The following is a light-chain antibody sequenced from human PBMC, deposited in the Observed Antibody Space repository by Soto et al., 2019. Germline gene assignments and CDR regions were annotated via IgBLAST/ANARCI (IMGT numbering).Light chain of an antibody. CDR1: QSIRIY. V-gene: IGKV1-39*01. J-gene: IGKJ1*01. CDR2: AAS. CDR3: QQSGDTPPWT. Sequence: DIQMTQSPSSLSASVGDRVTITCRASQSIRIYLNWYQQKPGKAPELLIFAASRLQSGVPSRFSGSGSGTDFTVTISSLQPEDFATYYCQQSGDTPPWTFGQGTKVEIK.